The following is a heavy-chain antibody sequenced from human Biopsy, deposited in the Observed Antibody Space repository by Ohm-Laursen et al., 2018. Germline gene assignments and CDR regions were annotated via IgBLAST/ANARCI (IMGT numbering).Heavy chain of an antibody. CDR2: VYYTGST. CDR3: ARDRGYYSDRTVPGYFDL. V-gene: IGHV4-59*01. D-gene: IGHD3-22*01. CDR1: GDSISSYY. J-gene: IGHJ2*01. Sequence: TLSLTCTVSGDSISSYYWSWIRQSPGKGLEWIGYVYYTGSTGYNPSLQSRVTISVDTSKNHFSLRLRSVTPADTAIYYCARDRGYYSDRTVPGYFDLWGRGTLATVSS.